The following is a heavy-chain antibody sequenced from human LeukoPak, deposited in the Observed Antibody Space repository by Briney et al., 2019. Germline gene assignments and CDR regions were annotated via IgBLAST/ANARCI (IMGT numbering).Heavy chain of an antibody. D-gene: IGHD3-22*01. Sequence: GGSLRLSCAASGFTFSSYWMNWARQASGKGLEWVASINHNGDVNYYVDSVKGRFTISRDNAKNSLYLQMNSLRGEDTAVYYCARGSSGYYFYFDCWGQGTLVTVSS. J-gene: IGHJ4*02. V-gene: IGHV3-7*03. CDR1: GFTFSSYW. CDR2: INHNGDVN. CDR3: ARGSSGYYFYFDC.